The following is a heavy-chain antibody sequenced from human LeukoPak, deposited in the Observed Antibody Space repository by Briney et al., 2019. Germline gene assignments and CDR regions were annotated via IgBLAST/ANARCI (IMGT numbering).Heavy chain of an antibody. CDR2: INREGTEK. D-gene: IGHD2-21*01. V-gene: IGHV3-7*04. Sequence: GGPLTLSCATSGFHFSDSRMTWVRHAPGKGLQWVANINREGTEKHFLDSVEGRFTIYRDNAKNSLYPQMNTLRPQDTALYFCVRGDWYLESWGQGTLVTVSS. CDR3: VRGDWYLES. CDR1: GFHFSDSR. J-gene: IGHJ4*02.